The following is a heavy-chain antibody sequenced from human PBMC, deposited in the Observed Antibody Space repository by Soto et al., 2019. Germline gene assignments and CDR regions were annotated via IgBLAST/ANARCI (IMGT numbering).Heavy chain of an antibody. Sequence: SGPTLVNPTETLTLTCTVSGFSLSNARMGVSWIRQPPGKALEWLAHIFSNDEKSYSTSLKSRLTISKDTSKSQVVLTMTNMDPVDTATYYCARRPGYSSSWESYYYYGMDVWGQGTTVTVSS. J-gene: IGHJ6*02. CDR1: GFSLSNARMG. CDR2: IFSNDEK. CDR3: ARRPGYSSSWESYYYYGMDV. V-gene: IGHV2-26*01. D-gene: IGHD6-13*01.